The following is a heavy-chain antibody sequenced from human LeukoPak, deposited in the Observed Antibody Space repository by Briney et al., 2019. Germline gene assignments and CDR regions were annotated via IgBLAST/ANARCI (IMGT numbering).Heavy chain of an antibody. V-gene: IGHV3-73*01. CDR2: IRSKANSYAT. CDR3: TRLLWFGDS. CDR1: GFTFSGSA. Sequence: GGSLRLSCAASGFTFSGSAMHWVRQASGKGLEWVGRIRSKANSYATAYAASVKGRFTISRDDPKNTAYLQMNSLKTVDTAVYYCTRLLWFGDSWGQGTLVTVSS. J-gene: IGHJ4*02. D-gene: IGHD3-10*01.